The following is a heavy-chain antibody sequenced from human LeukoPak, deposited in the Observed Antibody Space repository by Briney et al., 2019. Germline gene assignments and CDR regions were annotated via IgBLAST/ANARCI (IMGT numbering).Heavy chain of an antibody. Sequence: GGSLRLSCAASGFTFSSYEMNWVRQAPGKGLEWVSYITNSGSTAYSADSVQGRFTISRDNSKNTLYLQMDSLRAEDTAVYYCARATSGYADYWGQGTLVTVSS. V-gene: IGHV3-48*03. D-gene: IGHD5-12*01. CDR1: GFTFSSYE. CDR2: ITNSGSTA. J-gene: IGHJ4*02. CDR3: ARATSGYADY.